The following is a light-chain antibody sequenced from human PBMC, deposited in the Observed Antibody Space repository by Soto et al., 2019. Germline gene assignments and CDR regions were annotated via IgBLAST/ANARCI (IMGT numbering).Light chain of an antibody. CDR3: AAWDDSLDGYV. CDR1: RSYIGSNN. CDR2: NNH. V-gene: IGLV1-44*01. J-gene: IGLJ1*01. Sequence: QSVLTQPPSASGIPGQRVTISCSGSRSYIGSNNVNWYQQLPGTAPRLLTFNNHLRPSRVPDRFSGSKSGTSASLAISGLQSEDEGDYFCAAWDDSLDGYVFGTGTKVTVL.